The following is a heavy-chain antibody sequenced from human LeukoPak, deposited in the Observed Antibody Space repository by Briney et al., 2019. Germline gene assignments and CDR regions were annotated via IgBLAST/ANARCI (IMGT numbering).Heavy chain of an antibody. CDR2: ISYDGSNK. CDR3: AKGTLHLGLLPTDY. Sequence: GGSLRLSCAASGFTFSSYGMHWVRQAPGKGLEWVAVISYDGSNKYYADSVKGRFTISRDNSKNTLYLQMNSLRAEDTAVYYCAKGTLHLGLLPTDYWGQGTLVTVSS. D-gene: IGHD3-16*01. J-gene: IGHJ4*02. CDR1: GFTFSSYG. V-gene: IGHV3-30*18.